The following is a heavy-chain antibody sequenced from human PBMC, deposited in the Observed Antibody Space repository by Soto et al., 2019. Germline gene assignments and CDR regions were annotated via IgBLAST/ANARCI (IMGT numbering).Heavy chain of an antibody. CDR2: IDWDDDK. V-gene: IGHV2-70*11. CDR1: GFSLSTSGMC. D-gene: IGHD3-9*01. Sequence: SGPTLVNPTQTLTLTCTFSGFSLSTSGMCVSWIRQPPGKALEWLTRIDWDDDKYYSTSLKTRLTISKDTSKNQVVLTMTNMDPVDTATYYCARTPGGYDILTGYYYYYGMDVWGQGTTVTVSS. J-gene: IGHJ6*02. CDR3: ARTPGGYDILTGYYYYYGMDV.